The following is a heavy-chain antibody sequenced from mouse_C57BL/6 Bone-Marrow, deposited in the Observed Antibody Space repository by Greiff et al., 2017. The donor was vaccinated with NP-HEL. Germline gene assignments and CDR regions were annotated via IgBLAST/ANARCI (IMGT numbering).Heavy chain of an antibody. CDR1: GYTFTDYY. J-gene: IGHJ3*01. V-gene: IGHV1-19*01. Sequence: VKLMESGPVLVKPGASVKMSCKASGYTFTDYYMNWVKQSHGKSLEWIGVINPYNGGTSYNQKFKGKATLTVDESSSTAYMELNSLTSEDSAVYYCAIGYDYDGAYWGQGTLVTVSA. D-gene: IGHD2-4*01. CDR2: INPYNGGT. CDR3: AIGYDYDGAY.